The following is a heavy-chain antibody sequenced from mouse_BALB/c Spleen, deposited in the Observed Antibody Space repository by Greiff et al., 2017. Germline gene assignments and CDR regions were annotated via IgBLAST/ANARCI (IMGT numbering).Heavy chain of an antibody. J-gene: IGHJ3*01. CDR2: IYPGDGDT. Sequence: QVQLKESGPELVKPGASVKISCKASGYAFSSSWMNWVKQRPGQGLEWIGRIYPGDGDTNYNGKFKGKATLTADKSSSTAYMQLSSLTSVDSAVYFCANYDAYWGQGTLVTVSA. V-gene: IGHV1-82*01. D-gene: IGHD2-4*01. CDR3: ANYDAY. CDR1: GYAFSSSW.